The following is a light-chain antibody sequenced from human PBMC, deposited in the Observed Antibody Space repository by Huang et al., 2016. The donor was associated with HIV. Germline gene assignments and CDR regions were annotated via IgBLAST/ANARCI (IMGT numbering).Light chain of an antibody. CDR3: MQGTHWPPT. CDR2: KVS. J-gene: IGKJ1*01. CDR1: QSLVPSAGNTY. V-gene: IGKV2-30*02. Sequence: DVVMTQSPLSLPVTLGQPASISCRSSQSLVPSAGNTYLNWFQQRPGQSPRRLIYKVSNRDSGVPERFSGSGSGTDFTLKISRVEAEEVGIYYCMQGTHWPPTFGQGTKVEIK.